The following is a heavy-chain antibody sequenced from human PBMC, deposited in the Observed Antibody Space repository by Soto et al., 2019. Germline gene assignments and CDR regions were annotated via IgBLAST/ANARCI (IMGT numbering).Heavy chain of an antibody. CDR2: IYPRGGTT. CDR3: ARVGYSSNGTTFHYHGLDV. CDR1: GYNFTSHY. D-gene: IGHD3-22*01. Sequence: ASVKVSCKAPGYNFTSHYMHCVRQAPGQGLESMGIIYPRGGTTIYAQKFQGRVTMTRDTCTNTFYMELSSLRSEDTAMYYCARVGYSSNGTTFHYHGLDVWGQGTTVTVS. J-gene: IGHJ6*02. V-gene: IGHV1-46*01.